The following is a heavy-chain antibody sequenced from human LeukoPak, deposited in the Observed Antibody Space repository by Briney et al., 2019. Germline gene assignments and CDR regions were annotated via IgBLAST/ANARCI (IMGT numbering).Heavy chain of an antibody. CDR1: GFTFSSFG. D-gene: IGHD5/OR15-5a*01. CDR2: ISTSSLNTI. J-gene: IGHJ4*02. Sequence: GGSLRLSCAASGFTFSSFGVNWVRQAPGKGLEWISYISTSSLNTIHYADSVKGRFTISRDNAKNSLFLQMNSLRAEDTAVYYCARSLSTDFDYWGQGILVTASS. V-gene: IGHV3-48*04. CDR3: ARSLSTDFDY.